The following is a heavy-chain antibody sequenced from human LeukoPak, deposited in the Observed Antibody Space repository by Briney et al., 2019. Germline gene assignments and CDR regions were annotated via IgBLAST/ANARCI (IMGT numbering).Heavy chain of an antibody. V-gene: IGHV4-31*03. D-gene: IGHD1-26*01. CDR2: IYYSGST. CDR1: GGSISSGGYY. CDR3: ARQTYSGDYYVPQGAFDI. Sequence: SQTLSLTCTVSGGSISSGGYYWSWIRQHPGKGLEWIGYIYYSGSTYYNPSLKSRVTISVDTSKNQFSLKLSSVTAADTALYYCARQTYSGDYYVPQGAFDIWGQGTVVTVSS. J-gene: IGHJ3*02.